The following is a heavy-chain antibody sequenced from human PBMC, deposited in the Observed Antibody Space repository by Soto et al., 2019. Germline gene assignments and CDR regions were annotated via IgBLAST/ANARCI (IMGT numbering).Heavy chain of an antibody. CDR3: ARGPHPYFNDY. D-gene: IGHD2-8*01. J-gene: IGHJ4*02. V-gene: IGHV1-8*01. CDR1: GYTFTSYD. Sequence: QVQLVQSGAEVKKPGASVKVSCKASGYTFTSYDINWVRQATGQGLEWMGWMNPNNNNTGYAQKLQGRVTMPRNTSISTAYMELSSLGSEDTAVYYCARGPHPYFNDYWGQGTLVTVSS. CDR2: MNPNNNNT.